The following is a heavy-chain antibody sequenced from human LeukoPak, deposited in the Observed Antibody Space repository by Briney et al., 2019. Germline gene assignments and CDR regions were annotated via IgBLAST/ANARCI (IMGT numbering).Heavy chain of an antibody. V-gene: IGHV4-39*01. J-gene: IGHJ4*02. CDR1: GGSISSSSYY. CDR3: ARQNYDFWSGYRYYFDY. Sequence: SETPSLTCTVSGGSISSSSYYWGWIRQPPGKGLEWIGSIYYSGSTHYNPSLKSRVTISVDTSKNQFSLKLSSVTAADTAVYYCARQNYDFWSGYRYYFDYWGQGTLVTVSS. D-gene: IGHD3-3*01. CDR2: IYYSGST.